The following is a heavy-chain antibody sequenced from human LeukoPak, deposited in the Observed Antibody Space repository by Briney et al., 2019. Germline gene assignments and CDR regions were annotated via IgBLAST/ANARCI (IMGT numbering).Heavy chain of an antibody. V-gene: IGHV4-34*01. D-gene: IGHD6-19*01. CDR1: GGSFSGYY. CDR3: ASIAVAGGSF. Sequence: SETLSLTCAVYGGSFSGYYWSWIRQPPGKGLEWIGEINHSGSTNYNPSLKSRVTISVDTSKNQFSLKLSSVTAADTAVYYCASIAVAGGSFWGQGTLVTVSS. CDR2: INHSGST. J-gene: IGHJ4*02.